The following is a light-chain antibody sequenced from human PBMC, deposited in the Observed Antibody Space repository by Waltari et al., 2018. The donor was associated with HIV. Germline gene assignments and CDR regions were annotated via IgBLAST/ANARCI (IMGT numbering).Light chain of an antibody. CDR2: QDS. Sequence: SYELTQPPSVSVSPGQTASITCSGEKLGDKYACWYQQKPGQSPVLFIYQDSKRPSGIPERFSGSNSGNTATLTISGTQAMDEADYYCQAWDSSTEGYVFGTGTKVTVL. V-gene: IGLV3-1*01. CDR1: KLGDKY. CDR3: QAWDSSTEGYV. J-gene: IGLJ1*01.